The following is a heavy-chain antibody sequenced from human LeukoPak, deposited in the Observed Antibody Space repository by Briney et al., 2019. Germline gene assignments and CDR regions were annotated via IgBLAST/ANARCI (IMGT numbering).Heavy chain of an antibody. D-gene: IGHD6-13*01. V-gene: IGHV3-23*01. CDR1: GFTFSAYS. Sequence: GGSLRLSCAVSGFTFSAYSMNWVRQAPGKGLEWVSAISGSGDTTYYADTVMGRFSISRDNSKNTLYLQMDRLRAEDTAVYYCNLPGGGYGPDYWGQGTLVTVSS. CDR3: NLPGGGYGPDY. CDR2: ISGSGDTT. J-gene: IGHJ4*02.